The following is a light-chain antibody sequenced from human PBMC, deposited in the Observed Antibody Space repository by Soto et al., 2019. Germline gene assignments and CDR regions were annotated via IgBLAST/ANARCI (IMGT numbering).Light chain of an antibody. V-gene: IGKV3D-15*01. Sequence: EIFMTQSRSTLSVSPVERATLSCRPSQSVNSNYLAWYQQKPGQAPRLLIYGISKRATDIPDRFSGSGSGTEFTLTISSLQPEDFATYYCQQHGQWPITFGQGTRLEIK. CDR2: GIS. J-gene: IGKJ5*01. CDR3: QQHGQWPIT. CDR1: QSVNSN.